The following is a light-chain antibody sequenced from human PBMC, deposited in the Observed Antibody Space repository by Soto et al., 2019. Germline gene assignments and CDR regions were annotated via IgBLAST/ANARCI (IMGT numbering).Light chain of an antibody. Sequence: QYALTQPPSASGSPGQSVTISCTGTKSDVGVYDFVSWYQHHPGKAPRLIIYEVVQRPSGVPGRFSGSKSGNTASLTVSGLPAEDEAYYFCKSYAGSNTYVFGSGTKVTVL. V-gene: IGLV2-8*01. CDR1: KSDVGVYDF. CDR2: EVV. J-gene: IGLJ6*01. CDR3: KSYAGSNTYV.